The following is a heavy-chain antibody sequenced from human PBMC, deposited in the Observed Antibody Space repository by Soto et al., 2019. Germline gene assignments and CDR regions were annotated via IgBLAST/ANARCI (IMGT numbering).Heavy chain of an antibody. J-gene: IGHJ3*02. V-gene: IGHV4-31*03. CDR3: ARQITSKGPGAFDI. Sequence: PSETLSLTCTVSGGSISSGGYYWSWIRQHPGKGLEWIGYIYYSGSTYYNPSLKSRVTISVDTSKNQFSLKLSSVTAADTAVYYCARQITSKGPGAFDIWGQGTMVT. CDR1: GGSISSGGYY. CDR2: IYYSGST. D-gene: IGHD1-1*01.